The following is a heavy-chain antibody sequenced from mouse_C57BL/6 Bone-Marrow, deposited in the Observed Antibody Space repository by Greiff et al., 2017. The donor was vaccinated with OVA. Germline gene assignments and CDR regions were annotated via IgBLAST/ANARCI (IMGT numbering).Heavy chain of an antibody. CDR3: ARGGYYDYN. J-gene: IGHJ2*01. Sequence: EVQLQQSGPELVKPGASVKISCKASGYTFTDYYMNWVKQSHGKSLEWIGDINPNNGGTSYNQKFKGKATLTVDKSSSTAYMELRSLTSEDSAVYYCARGGYYDYNWGQGTTLTVSS. D-gene: IGHD2-4*01. CDR1: GYTFTDYY. V-gene: IGHV1-26*01. CDR2: INPNNGGT.